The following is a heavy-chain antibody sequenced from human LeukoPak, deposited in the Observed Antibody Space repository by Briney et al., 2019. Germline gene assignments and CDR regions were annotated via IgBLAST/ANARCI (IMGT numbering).Heavy chain of an antibody. CDR1: GYTFTSYG. CDR2: ISAYNGNT. J-gene: IGHJ6*02. V-gene: IGHV1-18*01. Sequence: SVKVSCTASGYTFTSYGVSWVRQAPGPGLEWMGWISAYNGNTNYAQKLQGRVTMTTDTSTSTAYMELRSLRSDDTAVYYCALIVVVPAAMNYYYYYGMDVWGQGTTVTVSS. D-gene: IGHD2-2*01. CDR3: ALIVVVPAAMNYYYYYGMDV.